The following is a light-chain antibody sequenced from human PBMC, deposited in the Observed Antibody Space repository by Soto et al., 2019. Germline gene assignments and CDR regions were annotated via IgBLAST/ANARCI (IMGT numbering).Light chain of an antibody. Sequence: DIVMTQSPLSLPVTPGEAASISCRSSQSLLHKNKNTYFNWYVQKPGQSPQLLIYMGFKRAYGVPDRFSGSGSGTYFTLRISRVEAEDAGVYYCMQALQTPRTFGQGTKVEIK. V-gene: IGKV2-28*01. CDR1: QSLLHKNKNTY. CDR3: MQALQTPRT. CDR2: MGF. J-gene: IGKJ1*01.